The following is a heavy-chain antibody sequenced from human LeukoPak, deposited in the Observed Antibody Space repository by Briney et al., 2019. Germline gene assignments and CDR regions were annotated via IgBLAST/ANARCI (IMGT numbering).Heavy chain of an antibody. CDR1: GGSISSYY. CDR3: AREPSEGGLTDAFDI. D-gene: IGHD3-16*01. CDR2: IYYSGST. V-gene: IGHV4-59*01. Sequence: SETLSLTRTVSGGSISSYYWSWIRQPPGKGLEWIGYIYYSGSTNYNPSLKSRVTISVDTSKNQFSLKLSSVTAADTAVYYCAREPSEGGLTDAFDIWGQGTMVTVSS. J-gene: IGHJ3*02.